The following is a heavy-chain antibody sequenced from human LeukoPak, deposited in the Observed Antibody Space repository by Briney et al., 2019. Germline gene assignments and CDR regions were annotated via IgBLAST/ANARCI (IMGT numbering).Heavy chain of an antibody. CDR2: INHSGST. J-gene: IGHJ6*03. V-gene: IGHV4-34*01. D-gene: IGHD1-26*01. CDR1: GGSFSGYY. CDR3: ARLLRSGRYSGSYYYYYYMDV. Sequence: SETLSLTCAVYGGSFSGYYWSWIRQPPGKGLEWIGEINHSGSTNYNPSLKSRVTISVDTSKNQFSLKLSSVTAADTAVYYCARLLRSGRYSGSYYYYYYMDVWGKGTTVTISS.